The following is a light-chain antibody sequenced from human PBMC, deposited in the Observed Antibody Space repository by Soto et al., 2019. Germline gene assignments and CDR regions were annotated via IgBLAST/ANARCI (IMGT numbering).Light chain of an antibody. V-gene: IGKV3-15*01. CDR2: GAS. Sequence: VLTQSPATLSVSPGESANLSCRASQSVSSHLAWYQQKPGQAPRLLLYGASTRATGSPARFSGSGSGTEFTLTISSLQSEDFAVYYCQQRSNWPGITFGQGTRLEIK. CDR1: QSVSSH. J-gene: IGKJ5*01. CDR3: QQRSNWPGIT.